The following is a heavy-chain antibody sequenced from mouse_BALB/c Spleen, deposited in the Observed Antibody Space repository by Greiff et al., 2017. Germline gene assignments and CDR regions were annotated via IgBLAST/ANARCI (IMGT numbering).Heavy chain of an antibody. Sequence: EVQLVESGGGLVQPGGSLKLSCAASGFTFSSYTMSWVRQTPEKRLEWVAYISNGGGSTYYPDTVKGRFTISRDNAKNTLYLQMSSLKSEDTAMYYCARDLGFYFDYGGQGTTLTVSA. CDR3: ARDLGFYFDY. D-gene: IGHD4-1*01. CDR1: GFTFSSYT. V-gene: IGHV5-12-2*01. J-gene: IGHJ2*01. CDR2: ISNGGGST.